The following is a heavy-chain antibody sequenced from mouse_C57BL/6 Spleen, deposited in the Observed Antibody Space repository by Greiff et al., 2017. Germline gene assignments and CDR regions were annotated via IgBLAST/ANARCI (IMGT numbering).Heavy chain of an antibody. V-gene: IGHV1-63*01. D-gene: IGHD3-2*02. CDR3: ARWDSSGPHYYAMDY. Sequence: QVQLQQSGAELVRPGTSVKMSCKASGYTFTNYWIGWAKQRPGHGLEWIGDIYPGGGYTNYNEKFKGKATLTADKSSSTAYMQFSSLTSEDSAIYYCARWDSSGPHYYAMDYWGQGTSVTVSS. CDR2: IYPGGGYT. J-gene: IGHJ4*01. CDR1: GYTFTNYW.